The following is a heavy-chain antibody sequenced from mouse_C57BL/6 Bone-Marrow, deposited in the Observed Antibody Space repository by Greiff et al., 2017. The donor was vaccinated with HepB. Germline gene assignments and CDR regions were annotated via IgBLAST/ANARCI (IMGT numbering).Heavy chain of an antibody. Sequence: VHLVESGAELARPGASVKLSCKASGYTFTSYGISWVKQRTGQGLEWIGEIYPRSGNTYYNEKFKGKATLTADKSSSTAYMELRSLTSEDSAVYFCARSGVYYYGSTWFAYWGQGTLVTVSA. CDR3: ARSGVYYYGSTWFAY. V-gene: IGHV1-81*01. D-gene: IGHD1-1*01. J-gene: IGHJ3*01. CDR2: IYPRSGNT. CDR1: GYTFTSYG.